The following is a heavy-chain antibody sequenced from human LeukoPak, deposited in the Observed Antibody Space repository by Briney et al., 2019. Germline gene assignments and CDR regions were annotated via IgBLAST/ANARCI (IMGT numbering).Heavy chain of an antibody. Sequence: SETLSLTCTVSGGSISSYYWSWIRQPPGKGLEWIGYIYYSGSTNYKPSLKSRVTISVDTSKNQFSLKLSSVTAADTAVYYCVRTVIPGWFDPWGQGTLVTVSS. CDR3: VRTVIPGWFDP. J-gene: IGHJ5*02. D-gene: IGHD4-17*01. CDR1: GGSISSYY. CDR2: IYYSGST. V-gene: IGHV4-59*12.